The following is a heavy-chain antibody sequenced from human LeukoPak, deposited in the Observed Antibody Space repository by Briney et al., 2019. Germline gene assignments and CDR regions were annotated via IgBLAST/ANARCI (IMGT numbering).Heavy chain of an antibody. Sequence: PSGTLSLTCAVSGGSIGSSNWWSWVRQPPGKGLEWIGEIYHSGSTNYNPSLKSRVTISVDKSKNQFSLKLSSVTAADTAVYYCARVPAVAGTYGMDVWGKGTTVTVSS. CDR2: IYHSGST. CDR3: ARVPAVAGTYGMDV. J-gene: IGHJ6*04. CDR1: GGSIGSSNW. V-gene: IGHV4-4*02. D-gene: IGHD6-19*01.